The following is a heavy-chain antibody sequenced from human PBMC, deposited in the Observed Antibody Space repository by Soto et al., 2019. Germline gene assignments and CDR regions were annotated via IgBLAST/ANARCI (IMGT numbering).Heavy chain of an antibody. J-gene: IGHJ6*02. Sequence: GGSLRLSCAASGFTFSSYAMSWVRQAPGKGLEWVSAISGSGGSTYYADSVKGRFTISRDNSKNTLYLQMNSPRAEDTAVYYCARGTANYYYYGMDVWGQGTKVTVSS. V-gene: IGHV3-23*01. CDR1: GFTFSSYA. CDR3: ARGTANYYYYGMDV. CDR2: ISGSGGST.